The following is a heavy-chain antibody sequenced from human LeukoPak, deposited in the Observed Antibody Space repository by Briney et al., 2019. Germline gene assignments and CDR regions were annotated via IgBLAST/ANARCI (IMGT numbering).Heavy chain of an antibody. CDR2: IFPSGGEI. D-gene: IGHD2-8*02. V-gene: IGHV3-23*01. J-gene: IGHJ4*02. CDR3: TTYRQVLLPFES. CDR1: GFTFSTFA. Sequence: GGSLRLSCAASGFTFSTFAMIWVRQPPGKGLEWVSSIFPSGGEIHYADSVRGRFTISRDNSKSTLSLQMNSLRAEDTAIYYCTTYRQVLLPFESWGQGTLVTVSS.